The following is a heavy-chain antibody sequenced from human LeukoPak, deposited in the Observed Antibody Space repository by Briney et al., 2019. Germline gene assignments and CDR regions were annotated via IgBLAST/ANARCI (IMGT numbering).Heavy chain of an antibody. V-gene: IGHV1-8*01. J-gene: IGHJ3*02. CDR3: ARSGGGLVPYYDAFDI. CDR1: GYTFTSYD. CDR2: MNPNSGNT. Sequence: GASVKVSCKASGYTFTSYDINWVRQATGQGLEWMGWMNPNSGNTGYAQKFQGRVTMTRNTFISTAYMELSSLRSEDTAVYYCARSGGGLVPYYDAFDIWGQGTMVTVSS. D-gene: IGHD6-19*01.